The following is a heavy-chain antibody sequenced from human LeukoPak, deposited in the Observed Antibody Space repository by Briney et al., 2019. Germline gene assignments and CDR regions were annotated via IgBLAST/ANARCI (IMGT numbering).Heavy chain of an antibody. Sequence: SETLSLTCTVSGGSISSGGYYWSWIRQHPGKGLEWIGYIYYSGSTYYNPSLKSRVTISVDTSKNQFSLKLSSVTAADTAVYYCARHDSSGYEGDYWGQGTLVTVSS. D-gene: IGHD3-22*01. CDR1: GGSISSGGYY. V-gene: IGHV4-31*03. J-gene: IGHJ4*02. CDR2: IYYSGST. CDR3: ARHDSSGYEGDY.